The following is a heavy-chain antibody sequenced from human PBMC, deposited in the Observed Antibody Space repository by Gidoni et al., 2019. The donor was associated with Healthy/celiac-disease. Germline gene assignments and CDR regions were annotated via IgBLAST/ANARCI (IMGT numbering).Heavy chain of an antibody. Sequence: QVQLVQSGAEGKKPGASVKVSCKASGYTFTSYYMPWVRQAPGQGLEWMGIINPSGGSTSYAQKFQGRVTMTRDTSTSTVYMELSSLRSEDTAVYYCAREVVPAANGFVYYDYGMDVWGQGTTVTVSS. V-gene: IGHV1-46*03. CDR2: INPSGGST. CDR3: AREVVPAANGFVYYDYGMDV. J-gene: IGHJ6*02. CDR1: GYTFTSYY. D-gene: IGHD2-2*01.